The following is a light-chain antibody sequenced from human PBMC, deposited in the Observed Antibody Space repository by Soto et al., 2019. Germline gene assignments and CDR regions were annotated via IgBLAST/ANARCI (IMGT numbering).Light chain of an antibody. CDR1: SSDVGAYNY. CDR2: DVS. J-gene: IGLJ1*01. Sequence: QSALTQPRSVSGSPGQSVTISCTGTSSDVGAYNYVCWYQQHPGKAPKVIIYDVSNRPSGVPDRFSGFKSGNTASLTISGLQAADEDDYYCCSYAAHHIYVFGTGTKLTVL. CDR3: CSYAAHHIYV. V-gene: IGLV2-11*01.